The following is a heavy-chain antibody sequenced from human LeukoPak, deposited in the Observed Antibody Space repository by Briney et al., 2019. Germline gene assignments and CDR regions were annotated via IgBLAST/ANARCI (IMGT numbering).Heavy chain of an antibody. CDR3: ARVAGYSSGWYGDY. CDR2: ISSSSSYI. D-gene: IGHD6-19*01. V-gene: IGHV3-21*01. J-gene: IGHJ4*02. Sequence: GGSLRLSCAASGFTCSSYSMNWVRQAPGKGLEWGSSISSSSSYIYYADSVKGRFTISRDNAKNSLYLQMNSLRAEDTAVYYCARVAGYSSGWYGDYRGQGTLVTVSS. CDR1: GFTCSSYS.